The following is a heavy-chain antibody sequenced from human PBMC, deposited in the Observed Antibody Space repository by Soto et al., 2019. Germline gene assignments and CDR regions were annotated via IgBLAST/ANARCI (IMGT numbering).Heavy chain of an antibody. J-gene: IGHJ4*02. Sequence: PSETLSLTCAVSGGSISSSNWWSWVRQPPGKGLEWIGEIYHSGSTNYNPSLKSRVTISVDKSKNQFSLKLSSVTAADTAVYYCARDPNYDSSGYSRTYYFDYWGQGTLVTVSS. CDR1: GGSISSSNW. CDR2: IYHSGST. CDR3: ARDPNYDSSGYSRTYYFDY. D-gene: IGHD3-22*01. V-gene: IGHV4-4*02.